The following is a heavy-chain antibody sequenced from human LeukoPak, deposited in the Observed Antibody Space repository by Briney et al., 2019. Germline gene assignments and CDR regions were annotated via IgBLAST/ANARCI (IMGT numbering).Heavy chain of an antibody. J-gene: IGHJ6*04. CDR1: GFSFSTCA. CDR3: AKVFSGYTYGPWDV. CDR2: ISGSGGNT. V-gene: IGHV3-23*01. D-gene: IGHD5-18*01. Sequence: PGGSLRLSCAASGFSFSTCAMSWVRQAPGKGLEWVSTISGSGGNTYYAGSAKGRFTISRDNSKNTLYLQMNSLRAEDTAVYYCAKVFSGYTYGPWDVWGKGTTVTVSS.